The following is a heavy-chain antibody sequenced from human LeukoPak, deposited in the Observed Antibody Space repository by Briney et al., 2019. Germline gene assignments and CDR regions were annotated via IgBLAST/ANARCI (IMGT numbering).Heavy chain of an antibody. Sequence: ASVKVSCKASGGTFSSYAISWVRQAPGQGLEWMGWISAYNGNTNYAQKLQGRVTMTTDTSTSTAYMELRSLRSDDTAVYYCAGNPYSSSYEGNYYYYMDVWGKGTTVTVSS. CDR1: GGTFSSYA. V-gene: IGHV1-18*01. J-gene: IGHJ6*03. CDR3: AGNPYSSSYEGNYYYYMDV. CDR2: ISAYNGNT. D-gene: IGHD6-13*01.